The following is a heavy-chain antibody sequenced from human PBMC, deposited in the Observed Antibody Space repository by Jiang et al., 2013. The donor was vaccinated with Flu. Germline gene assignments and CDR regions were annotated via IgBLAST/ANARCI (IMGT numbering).Heavy chain of an antibody. J-gene: IGHJ4*02. CDR2: ISWNSGSI. CDR3: AKDIHSSSYYFDY. D-gene: IGHD6-6*01. V-gene: IGHV3-9*01. Sequence: SGISWNSGSIGYADSVKGRFTISRDNAKNSLYLQMNSLRAEDTALYYCAKDIHSSSYYFDYWGQGTLVTVSS.